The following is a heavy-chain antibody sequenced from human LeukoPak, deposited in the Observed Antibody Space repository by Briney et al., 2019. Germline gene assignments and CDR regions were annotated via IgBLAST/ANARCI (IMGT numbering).Heavy chain of an antibody. CDR1: GFTFSSFG. D-gene: IGHD5-24*01. Sequence: GGSLRLSCAAPGFTFSSFGMHWVRQAPGKGLEWVAVIWYDASDRYYADSVKGRFTISRDNSNNTLFLQMNSLRDDDTAVYYCVRGVGVSRFNYFDPWGQGTLVVVSS. V-gene: IGHV3-33*01. J-gene: IGHJ5*02. CDR3: VRGVGVSRFNYFDP. CDR2: IWYDASDR.